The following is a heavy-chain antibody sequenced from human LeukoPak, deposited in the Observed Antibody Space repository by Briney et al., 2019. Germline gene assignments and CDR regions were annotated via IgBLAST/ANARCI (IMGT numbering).Heavy chain of an antibody. V-gene: IGHV4-4*02. CDR1: GGSISSSNW. J-gene: IGHJ6*03. D-gene: IGHD2-2*01. CDR2: MYTSGST. Sequence: PSETLSLTCAVSGGSISSSNWWSWVRQPPGKGLEWIGRMYTSGSTNYNPSLKSRVSMSVDTSKNLLSLKLSSVTAADTAVYYCARVGVVPAAPAWYMDVWGKGTTVTVSS. CDR3: ARVGVVPAAPAWYMDV.